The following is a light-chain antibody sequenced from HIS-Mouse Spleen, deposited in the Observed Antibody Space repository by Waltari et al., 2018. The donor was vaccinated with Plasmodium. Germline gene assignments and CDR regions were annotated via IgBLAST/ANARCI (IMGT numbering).Light chain of an antibody. CDR1: SSDVGGSNY. CDR3: CSYAGSYTWV. Sequence: QSALTQPRSVSGSPGQSVTISCTGTSSDVGGSNYVSWYQQHPGKAPKLMIYDVSKRPSGGPDRCSGSKAGDTASLTISGLQAEDEADYYGCSYAGSYTWVFGGGTKLTVL. J-gene: IGLJ3*02. V-gene: IGLV2-11*01. CDR2: DVS.